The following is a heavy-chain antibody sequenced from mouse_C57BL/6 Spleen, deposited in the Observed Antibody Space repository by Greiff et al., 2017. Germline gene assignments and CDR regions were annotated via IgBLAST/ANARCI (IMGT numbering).Heavy chain of an antibody. Sequence: VQLQQPGAELVKPGASVKLSCKASGYTFTSYWMQWVKQRPGQGLEWIGEIDPSDSYTNSNQKFKGKATLTVDTSSSTAYMQLSSLTSEDSAVYYCARYGSSYYFDYWGQGTTLTVSS. CDR1: GYTFTSYW. CDR3: ARYGSSYYFDY. CDR2: IDPSDSYT. V-gene: IGHV1-50*01. J-gene: IGHJ2*01. D-gene: IGHD1-1*01.